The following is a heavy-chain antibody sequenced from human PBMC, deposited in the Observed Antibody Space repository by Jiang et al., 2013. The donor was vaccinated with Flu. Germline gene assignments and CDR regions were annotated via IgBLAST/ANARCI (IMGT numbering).Heavy chain of an antibody. V-gene: IGHV1-69*04. Sequence: GAEVKKPGSSVKVSCKASGGTFSSYAISWVRQAPGQGLEWMGRIIPILGIANYAQKFQGRVTITADKSTSTAYMELSSLRSEDTAVYYCARDKGEKHIVVVTALDYWGQGTLVTVSS. CDR1: GGTFSSYA. J-gene: IGHJ4*02. CDR3: ARDKGEKHIVVVTALDY. CDR2: IIPILGIA. D-gene: IGHD2-21*02.